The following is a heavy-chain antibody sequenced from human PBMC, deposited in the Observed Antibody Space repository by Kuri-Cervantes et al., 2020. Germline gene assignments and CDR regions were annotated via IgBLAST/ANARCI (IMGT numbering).Heavy chain of an antibody. CDR2: MNPNSGNT. V-gene: IGHV1-8*02. CDR1: GYTFTSYY. J-gene: IGHJ5*02. Sequence: ASVKVSCKASGYTFTSYYMHWVRQATGQGLEWMGWMNPNSGNTGYAQKFQGRVTMTRNTSISTAYMELSSLRSEDTAVYYCARGRYYDILTGYYQLERFDPWGQGTLVTVSS. D-gene: IGHD3-9*01. CDR3: ARGRYYDILTGYYQLERFDP.